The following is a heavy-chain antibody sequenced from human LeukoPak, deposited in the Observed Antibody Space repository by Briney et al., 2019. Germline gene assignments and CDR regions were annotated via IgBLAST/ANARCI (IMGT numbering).Heavy chain of an antibody. D-gene: IGHD5-12*01. CDR1: GGSISSYY. J-gene: IGHJ4*02. CDR3: ARVGYSGYETFDY. Sequence: PSETLSLTCTVSGGSISSYYWSWIRQSPGKGLEWIGYIYYDGSTNYNPSLRGRVTISVDTPKNQFSLKLSSVAAAETAVYYCARVGYSGYETFDYWGQGTLVTVSS. CDR2: IYYDGST. V-gene: IGHV4-59*12.